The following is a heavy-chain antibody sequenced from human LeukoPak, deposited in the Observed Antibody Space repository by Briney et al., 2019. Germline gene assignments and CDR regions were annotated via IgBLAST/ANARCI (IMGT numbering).Heavy chain of an antibody. CDR1: GRSISTYY. J-gene: IGHJ4*02. CDR2: IYSTGST. V-gene: IGHV4-59*01. Sequence: SETLSLTCTVSGRSISTYYWSWTRHPPGKGLVLLGYIYSTGSTNYNRSLKSRVTTAVNTSKKQFSLNLSSVTAADTAVYYCARRDSSGWNYFDTWGQGTLVTVSS. CDR3: ARRDSSGWNYFDT. D-gene: IGHD6-19*01.